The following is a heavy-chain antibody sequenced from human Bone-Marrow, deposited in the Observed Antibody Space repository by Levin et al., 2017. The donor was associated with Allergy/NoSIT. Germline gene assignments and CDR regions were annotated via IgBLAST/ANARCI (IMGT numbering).Heavy chain of an antibody. D-gene: IGHD3-22*01. CDR1: GFTFSSYD. CDR2: IGTAGDT. CDR3: ARDPHYYDSSVPFDP. J-gene: IGHJ5*02. V-gene: IGHV3-13*01. Sequence: GESLKISCAASGFTFSSYDMHWVRQATGKGLEWVSAIGTAGDTYYPGSVKGRFTISRENAKNSLYLQMNSLRAGDTAVYYCARDPHYYDSSVPFDPWGQGTLVTVSS.